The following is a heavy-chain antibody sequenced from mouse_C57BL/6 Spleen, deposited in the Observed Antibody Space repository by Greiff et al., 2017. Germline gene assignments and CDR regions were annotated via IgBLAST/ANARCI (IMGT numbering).Heavy chain of an antibody. CDR1: GFTFSDYG. J-gene: IGHJ2*01. Sequence: VQLKESGGGLVKPGGSLKLSCAASGFTFSDYGMHWVRRAPEKGLEWVAYISSGSSTIYYADTVKGRFTISRDNAKNTLFLQMTSLRSEDTAMYYCARPGYYGSRGYFDYWGQGTTLTVSS. CDR3: ARPGYYGSRGYFDY. V-gene: IGHV5-17*01. CDR2: ISSGSSTI. D-gene: IGHD1-1*01.